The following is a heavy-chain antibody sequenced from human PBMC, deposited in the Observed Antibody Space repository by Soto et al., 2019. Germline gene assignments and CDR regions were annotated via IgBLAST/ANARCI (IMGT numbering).Heavy chain of an antibody. J-gene: IGHJ4*02. V-gene: IGHV2-5*02. CDR1: GFSLTTSGVG. Sequence: QITLKESGPTLVKPTQTLTLTCTFSGFSLTTSGVGVGWIRQPPGQALEWLALIYWDDDKRYCPSLKRRRTVTKDISHHQVVLPMTNLDPTDTATSFCAHRLTLNSVWDYARLDSCTQGILVTFST. CDR2: IYWDDDK. CDR3: AHRLTLNSVWDYARLDS. D-gene: IGHD1-7*01.